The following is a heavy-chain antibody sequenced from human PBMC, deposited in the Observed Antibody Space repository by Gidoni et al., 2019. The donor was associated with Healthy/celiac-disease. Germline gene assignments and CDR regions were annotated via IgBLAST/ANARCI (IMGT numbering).Heavy chain of an antibody. CDR2: IIGSGGST. Sequence: EVQLMESGGGLVQPGGPLRLHCTACGCTFSSYAMSCVCQAQGMGLGCVSAIIGSGGSTYYADSVKGRFTNSRDNPKNTLYLQMNSLRAEDTAVYYCAKAGHLTPDNDDYWGQGTLVTVSS. D-gene: IGHD7-27*01. CDR3: AKAGHLTPDNDDY. V-gene: IGHV3-23*01. CDR1: GCTFSSYA. J-gene: IGHJ4*02.